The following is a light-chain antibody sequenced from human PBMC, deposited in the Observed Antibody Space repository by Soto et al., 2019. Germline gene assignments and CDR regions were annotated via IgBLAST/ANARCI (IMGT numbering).Light chain of an antibody. CDR3: CSYAVSYKGYV. CDR2: DVS. Sequence: QSALTQPRSVSGSPGQSVTISCTGTSSDVGGYNYVSWYQQHPGKAPKLMIYDVSKRPSGVPDRFSDSKSGNTASLTISGLQAEDEADYYCCSYAVSYKGYVFGTGTKVTVL. CDR1: SSDVGGYNY. V-gene: IGLV2-11*01. J-gene: IGLJ1*01.